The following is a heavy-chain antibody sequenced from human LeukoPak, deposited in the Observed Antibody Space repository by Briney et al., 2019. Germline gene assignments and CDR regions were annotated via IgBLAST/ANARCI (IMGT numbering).Heavy chain of an antibody. D-gene: IGHD6-6*01. CDR3: AREDSSSSFSYYYGMDV. CDR2: TFPIFGTA. J-gene: IGHJ6*02. V-gene: IGHV1-69*13. CDR1: GGTFSSYA. Sequence: SVKVSCKASGGTFSSYAISWVRQAPGQGLEWMGGTFPIFGTANYAQKFQGRVTITADESTSTAYMELSSLRSEDTAVYYCAREDSSSSFSYYYGMDVWGQGTTVTVSS.